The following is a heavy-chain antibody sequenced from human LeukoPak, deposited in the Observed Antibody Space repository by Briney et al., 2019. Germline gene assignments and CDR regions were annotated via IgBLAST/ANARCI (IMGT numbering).Heavy chain of an antibody. D-gene: IGHD6-19*01. Sequence: GGSLRLSCAASGFTFSSYSMNWVRQAPGKGLEWVSYISSSSSTIYYADSVKGRFTISRDNAKNSLYLQMNSLRAEDTAVYYCAREGYSSGWYEGIYYYYYMDVWGKGTTVTVSS. CDR1: GFTFSSYS. CDR3: AREGYSSGWYEGIYYYYYMDV. CDR2: ISSSSSTI. V-gene: IGHV3-48*04. J-gene: IGHJ6*03.